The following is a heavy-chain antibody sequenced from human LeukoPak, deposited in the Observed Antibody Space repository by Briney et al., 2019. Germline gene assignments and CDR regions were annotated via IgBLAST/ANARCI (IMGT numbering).Heavy chain of an antibody. CDR1: GFMFDDSA. CDR3: AKEGYSHTSNYFDN. CDR2: ISGDGVST. V-gene: IGHV3-43*02. D-gene: IGHD2-15*01. J-gene: IGHJ4*02. Sequence: TGGSLRLSCAASGFMFDDSAMHWVRQAPGKGLEWVSLISGDGVSTFYADSVKGRFTISRDNSKNSLSLQMDSLTTGDTALYYCAKEGYSHTSNYFDNWGQGILVTVSS.